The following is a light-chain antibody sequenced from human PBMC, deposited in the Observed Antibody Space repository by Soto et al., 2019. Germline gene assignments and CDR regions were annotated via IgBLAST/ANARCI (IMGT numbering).Light chain of an antibody. Sequence: SYELTQPPSVSVSPGQTASITCSGDYLGDKYASWYQQKPGQSPVLVIYQDTKRPSGIPDRFSGSNSGNTATLTISGTQAMDESDYYCQAWDSAIRVFGGGTQLTVL. J-gene: IGLJ3*02. V-gene: IGLV3-1*01. CDR3: QAWDSAIRV. CDR1: YLGDKY. CDR2: QDT.